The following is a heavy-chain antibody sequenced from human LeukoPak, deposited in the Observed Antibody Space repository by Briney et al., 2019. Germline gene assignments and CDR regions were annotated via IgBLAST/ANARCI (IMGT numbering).Heavy chain of an antibody. Sequence: GGSLRLSCAASKFAFSSYAMSWVRQAPGKGLEWVGRIKPKTDGETTEYAAPVKDRFSISRDDSKSMMYLQMNSLKTEDTAVYYCITPLPYSAQGGQGTLVTVSS. J-gene: IGHJ4*02. CDR2: IKPKTDGETT. CDR1: KFAFSSYA. V-gene: IGHV3-15*01. D-gene: IGHD2-21*01. CDR3: ITPLPYSAQ.